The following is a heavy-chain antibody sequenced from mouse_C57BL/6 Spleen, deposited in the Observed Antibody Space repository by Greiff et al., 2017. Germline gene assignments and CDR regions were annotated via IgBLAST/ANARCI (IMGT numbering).Heavy chain of an antibody. Sequence: EVKLMESEGGLVQPGRSMKLSCTASGFTFSDYYMAWVRQVPEKGLEWVANINYDGSSTYYLDSLKSRFIISRDNAKNILYLQMSSLKSEDTATYYCARKVYGSTWYFDVWGTGTTVTVSS. CDR2: INYDGSST. J-gene: IGHJ1*03. CDR3: ARKVYGSTWYFDV. V-gene: IGHV5-16*01. D-gene: IGHD1-1*01. CDR1: GFTFSDYY.